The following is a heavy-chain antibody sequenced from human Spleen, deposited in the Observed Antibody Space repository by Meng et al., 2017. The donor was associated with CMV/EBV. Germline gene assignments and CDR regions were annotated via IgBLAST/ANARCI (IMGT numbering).Heavy chain of an antibody. CDR2: ISTSNGNT. Sequence: ASVKVSCKASDYTFTSFGMNWVRQAPGQGLEWMGWISTSNGNTNYAQKFQGRVTMTRDTSISTVYMELSRLRSDDTGVYYCAREGGGYDSVGHAIDYWGQGTLVTVSS. CDR3: AREGGGYDSVGHAIDY. V-gene: IGHV1-18*01. J-gene: IGHJ4*02. D-gene: IGHD2-15*01. CDR1: DYTFTSFG.